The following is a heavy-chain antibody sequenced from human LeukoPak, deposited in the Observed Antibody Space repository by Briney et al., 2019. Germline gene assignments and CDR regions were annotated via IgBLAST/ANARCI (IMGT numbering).Heavy chain of an antibody. CDR1: GYTFTSYY. CDR3: ARNPSYYGSGSQPDRHLLNDY. Sequence: ASVKVSCKASGYTFTSYYMHWVRQAPGQGLEWMGIINPSGGSTSYAQKFQGRVTMTRDMSTSTVYMELSSLRSEDTAVYYCARNPSYYGSGSQPDRHLLNDYWGQGTLVTVSS. CDR2: INPSGGST. D-gene: IGHD3-10*01. V-gene: IGHV1-46*01. J-gene: IGHJ4*02.